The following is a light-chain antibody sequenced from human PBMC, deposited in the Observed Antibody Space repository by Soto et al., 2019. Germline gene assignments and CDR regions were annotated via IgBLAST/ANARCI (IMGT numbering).Light chain of an antibody. Sequence: EVVMTQSPATLSVYKGGRATLSYRASQRISSNLAWYQQRPGQAPRLLIYGASTRAPGIPARFSGSGSETEFTLTISSLQSEDFAVYYCQHYTNWPPWTFGQGTKVDI. CDR1: QRISSN. CDR2: GAS. J-gene: IGKJ1*01. CDR3: QHYTNWPPWT. V-gene: IGKV3-15*01.